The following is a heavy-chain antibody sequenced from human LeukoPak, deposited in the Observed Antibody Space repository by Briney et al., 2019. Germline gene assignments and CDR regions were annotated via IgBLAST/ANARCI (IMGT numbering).Heavy chain of an antibody. CDR3: ARAPSTTLRFFDY. D-gene: IGHD4-17*01. J-gene: IGHJ4*02. V-gene: IGHV5-10-1*01. CDR2: IDPSDSYT. Sequence: GETLKISCKGSGYSFTSYWISWVHQMPGKVQEWMGRIDPSDSYTKYSPSFQGHVTISADKSISTAYLHWSSLKASDAAMYYCARAPSTTLRFFDYWALGTLVTVSS. CDR1: GYSFTSYW.